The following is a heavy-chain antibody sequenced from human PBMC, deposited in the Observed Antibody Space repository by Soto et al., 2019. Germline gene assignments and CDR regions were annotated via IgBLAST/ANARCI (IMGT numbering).Heavy chain of an antibody. CDR1: GGTFSSYA. J-gene: IGHJ6*02. D-gene: IGHD3-3*01. V-gene: IGHV1-69*06. CDR3: ARYDDFWSGYYLTPYYYGMDV. Sequence: QVQLVQSGAEVKKPGSSVKVSCKASGGTFSSYAISWVRQAPGQGLEWMGGIIPIFGTANYAQKFQGRVTINADKSTSTAYMELSSLRSEDTAVYYCARYDDFWSGYYLTPYYYGMDVWGQGTTVTVSS. CDR2: IIPIFGTA.